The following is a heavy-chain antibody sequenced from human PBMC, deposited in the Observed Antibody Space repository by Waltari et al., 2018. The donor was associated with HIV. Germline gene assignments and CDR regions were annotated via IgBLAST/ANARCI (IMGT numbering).Heavy chain of an antibody. CDR2: IYYTGNT. V-gene: IGHV4-39*07. J-gene: IGHJ4*02. CDR1: GSSIGRNVDH. Sequence: QLWLQVAGPRPLTPSETLTLTCSVSGSSIGRNVDHWVWNRQAHGKGLEWIGSIYYTGNTYYKPSLKRRVTISIDTSNNQFSLRLTSVTAADTAIYCCVAHDYSDSVDWCGPGTLVTGFS. D-gene: IGHD4-17*01. CDR3: VAHDYSDSVDW.